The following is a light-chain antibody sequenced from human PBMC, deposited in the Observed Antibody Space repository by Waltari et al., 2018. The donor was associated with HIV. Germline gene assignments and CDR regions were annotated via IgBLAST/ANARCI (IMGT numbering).Light chain of an antibody. J-gene: IGLJ3*02. CDR2: DVN. Sequence: QSALTQPAPVSGSPGQSIPIPCTATSTDIAGFYYVSWYQHHPGKAPKLIFSDVNARPSGISDRFSGSKSGNTASLTISGLQPEDEAYYHCSSYASSSALLFGGGTKLTVV. CDR3: SSYASSSALL. V-gene: IGLV2-14*01. CDR1: STDIAGFYY.